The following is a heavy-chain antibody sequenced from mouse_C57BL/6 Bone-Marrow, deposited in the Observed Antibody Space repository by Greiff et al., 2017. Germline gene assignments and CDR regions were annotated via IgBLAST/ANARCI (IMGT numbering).Heavy chain of an antibody. Sequence: QVQLQQPGAELVKPGASVKISCKASGYTFTSYWITWVKQRPGQGLEWIGDIYPGSGSTNYNEKFKSKATLTVDTSSSTAYIQLSSLTSEGAAVYNCDSTITTVVADYWGQGTTLTATS. J-gene: IGHJ2*01. CDR1: GYTFTSYW. V-gene: IGHV1-55*01. CDR3: DSTITTVVADY. CDR2: IYPGSGST. D-gene: IGHD1-1*01.